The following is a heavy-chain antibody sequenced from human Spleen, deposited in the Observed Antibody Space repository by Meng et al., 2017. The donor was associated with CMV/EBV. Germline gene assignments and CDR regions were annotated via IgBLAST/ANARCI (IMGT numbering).Heavy chain of an antibody. Sequence: GRSLRLSCAASGFTFDDYGMSWVRQAPGKGLEWVSGINWNGGSTGYADSVKGRFTISRDNAKNSLYLQMNSLRAEDTALYHCARGDYSYYYAMDVWGQGTTVTVSS. CDR1: GFTFDDYG. CDR2: INWNGGST. V-gene: IGHV3-20*01. J-gene: IGHJ6*02. CDR3: ARGDYSYYYAMDV. D-gene: IGHD3-10*01.